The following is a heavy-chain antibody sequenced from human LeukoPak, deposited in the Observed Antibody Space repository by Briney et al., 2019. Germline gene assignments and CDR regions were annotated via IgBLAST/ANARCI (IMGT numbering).Heavy chain of an antibody. D-gene: IGHD6-19*01. J-gene: IGHJ4*02. CDR3: TREYSSGWPFDF. V-gene: IGHV3-73*01. Sequence: PGGSLRLSCAASGFTFSASAVHWVRRASGKGLEWVGRIRSKADTYTTSYAASVKSRFTISRDDSKNTAFLQLNSLKTEDTAVYYCTREYSSGWPFDFWGQGTLVTVSS. CDR2: IRSKADTYTT. CDR1: GFTFSASA.